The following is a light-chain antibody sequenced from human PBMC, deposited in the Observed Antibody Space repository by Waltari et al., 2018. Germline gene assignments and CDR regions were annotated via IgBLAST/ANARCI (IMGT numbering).Light chain of an antibody. V-gene: IGLV2-14*01. CDR2: DVN. CDR1: SIDVGSYDY. J-gene: IGLJ2*01. CDR3: HRSDNVVV. Sequence: QSALTQPASVSGSPGQSITISCTGTSIDVGSYDYVSWYQQHPDKAPTGMIYDVNNRPSGVSNRFSGSESGNTASLTISGLQAEEEAECSSHRSDNVVVFGGGTKLTVL.